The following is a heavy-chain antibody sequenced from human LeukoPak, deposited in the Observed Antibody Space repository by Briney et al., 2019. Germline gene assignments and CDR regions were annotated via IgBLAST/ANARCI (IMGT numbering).Heavy chain of an antibody. CDR2: INHSGST. J-gene: IGHJ5*02. CDR1: GGSFSGYY. D-gene: IGHD5-24*01. CDR3: ARGGRRWLQFRWFDT. V-gene: IGHV4-34*01. Sequence: SETLSLTCAVYGGSFSGYYWSWIRQPPGKGLEWIGEINHSGSTNYNPSLKSRVTISVDTSKNQFSLKLSSVTAADTAVYYCARGGRRWLQFRWFDTWGQGTLVTVSS.